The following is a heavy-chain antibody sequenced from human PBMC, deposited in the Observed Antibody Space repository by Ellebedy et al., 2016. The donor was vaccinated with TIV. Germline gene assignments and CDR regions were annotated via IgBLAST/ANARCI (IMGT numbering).Heavy chain of an antibody. J-gene: IGHJ4*02. CDR1: GGTFSSYP. CDR2: IIPILGIA. CDR3: ARGTRGAHPLDY. Sequence: SVKVSXXASGGTFSSYPISWVRQAPGQGLEWMGRIIPILGIANYAQKFQGRVTITADKSTSTAYMELSSLRSEDTAVYYCARGTRGAHPLDYWGQGTLVTVSS. V-gene: IGHV1-69*02. D-gene: IGHD1-1*01.